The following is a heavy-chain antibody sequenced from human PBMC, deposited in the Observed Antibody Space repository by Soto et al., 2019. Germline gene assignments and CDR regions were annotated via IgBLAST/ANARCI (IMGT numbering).Heavy chain of an antibody. V-gene: IGHV1-46*01. D-gene: IGHD3-10*01. J-gene: IGHJ6*02. CDR1: GYTFTSYY. Sequence: QVQLVQSGAEVKKPGASVKVSCKASGYTFTSYYIPWVRQAPGQGLEWMGIINPSGGSTSYAQKFQGRVTITRDTSTSTVYMELSSLRSEDTAVYYCAREVIMSYGSGIKYYYCYGMDVWGQGTTVTVSS. CDR3: AREVIMSYGSGIKYYYCYGMDV. CDR2: INPSGGST.